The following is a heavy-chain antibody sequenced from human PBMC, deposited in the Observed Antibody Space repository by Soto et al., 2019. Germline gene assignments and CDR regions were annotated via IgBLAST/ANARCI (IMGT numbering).Heavy chain of an antibody. CDR2: ISAYNGNK. J-gene: IGHJ4*02. CDR1: GYTFSSYG. V-gene: IGHV1-18*01. CDR3: ARSPYSSGYYYAIDY. Sequence: GASVKVSCKASGYTFSSYGISWVRQAPGQGLEWMGWISAYNGNKNYAQKLQGRVTMTRDTSTSTVYMDLSSLKSEDTAVYYCARSPYSSGYYYAIDYWGQGTQVTVSS. D-gene: IGHD3-22*01.